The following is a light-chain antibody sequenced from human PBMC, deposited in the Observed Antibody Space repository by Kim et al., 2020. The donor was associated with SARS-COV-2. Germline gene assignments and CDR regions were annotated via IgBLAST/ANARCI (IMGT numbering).Light chain of an antibody. Sequence: QSALTQPASVSGSPGQSITISCTGTSSDVGYYDYVSWYQQHPGKAPKLIMYDVRERASGVSNRFSGSQSGNTASLTISGLRTDDEADYYCSSHTTSSTYVFGSGTKVTVL. V-gene: IGLV2-14*01. CDR2: DVR. CDR3: SSHTTSSTYV. J-gene: IGLJ1*01. CDR1: SSDVGYYDY.